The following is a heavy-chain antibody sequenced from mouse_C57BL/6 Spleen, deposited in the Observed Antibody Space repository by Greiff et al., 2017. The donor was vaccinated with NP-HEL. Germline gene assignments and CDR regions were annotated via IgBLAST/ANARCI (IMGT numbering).Heavy chain of an antibody. CDR1: GYTFTDYY. V-gene: IGHV1-26*01. J-gene: IGHJ3*01. Sequence: EVQLQQSGPELVKPGASVKISCKASGYTFTDYYMNWVKQSHGKSLEWIGDINPNNGGTSYNQKFKGKATLTVDKSSSTAYMELRSLTSEDSAVYYCARGLTGTDWFAYWGQGTLVTVSA. CDR3: ARGLTGTDWFAY. D-gene: IGHD4-1*01. CDR2: INPNNGGT.